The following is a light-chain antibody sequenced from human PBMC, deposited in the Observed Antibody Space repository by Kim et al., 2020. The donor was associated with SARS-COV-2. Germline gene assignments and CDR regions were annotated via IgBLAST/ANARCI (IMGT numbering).Light chain of an antibody. CDR3: ETWDSNAWV. CDR1: SGHSGYI. J-gene: IGLJ3*02. V-gene: IGLV4-60*03. CDR2: LDGSGSY. Sequence: QLVLTQSSSASASLGSSVKLTCTLSSGHSGYIIAWHQQQPGKAPRYLMKLDGSGSYNKGSGVPDRFSGSSSGADRYLTISNLQSEDEADYYCETWDSNAWVFGGGTQLTVL.